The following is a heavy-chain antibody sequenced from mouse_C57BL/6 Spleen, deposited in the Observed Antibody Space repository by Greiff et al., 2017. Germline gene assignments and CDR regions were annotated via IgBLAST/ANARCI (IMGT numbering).Heavy chain of an antibody. Sequence: VQLQQSGPGLVQPSQSLSITCTVSGFSLTSYGVHWVRQSPGKGLEWLGVIWSGGSTDYNAAFISRLSISKDNSKSQVFFKMNSLQADDTAIYYCAGMITTLMDYWGQGTSVTVSS. CDR3: AGMITTLMDY. CDR2: IWSGGST. J-gene: IGHJ4*01. CDR1: GFSLTSYG. D-gene: IGHD2-4*01. V-gene: IGHV2-2*01.